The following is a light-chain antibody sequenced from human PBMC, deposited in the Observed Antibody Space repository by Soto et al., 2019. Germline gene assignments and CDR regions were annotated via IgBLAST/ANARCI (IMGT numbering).Light chain of an antibody. CDR3: QVWDSSSEHIV. Sequence: SYELTQPPSGAGAPGQTARITCGGNNIGSKSVHWYQLKPVQAPVLVIYDDRDRPSGIPERFSGSKSGNTATLTISRVEAGDEAAYYCQVWDSSSEHIVFGGGTKLTVL. J-gene: IGLJ2*01. V-gene: IGLV3-21*02. CDR2: DDR. CDR1: NIGSKS.